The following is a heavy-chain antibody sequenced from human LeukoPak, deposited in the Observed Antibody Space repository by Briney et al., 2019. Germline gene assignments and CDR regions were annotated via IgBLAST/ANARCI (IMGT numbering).Heavy chain of an antibody. D-gene: IGHD3-3*01. V-gene: IGHV4-34*01. CDR2: INHSGST. CDR1: GGSFSGYY. J-gene: IGHJ4*02. Sequence: SETLSLTCAVYGGSFSGYYWSWIRQPPGKGLEWIGEINHSGSTNYNPSLKSRVTISVDTSKNQFSLKLSSVTAADTAVYYCARGYYDFWSGYWFDYWGQGTLVTVSS. CDR3: ARGYYDFWSGYWFDY.